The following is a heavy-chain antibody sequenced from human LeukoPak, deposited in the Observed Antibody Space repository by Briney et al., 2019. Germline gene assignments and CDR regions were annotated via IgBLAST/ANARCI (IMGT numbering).Heavy chain of an antibody. V-gene: IGHV4-39*07. D-gene: IGHD4-17*01. CDR2: IYYSGST. J-gene: IGHJ6*03. CDR1: GFTFSSYS. Sequence: GSLRLSCAASGFTFSSYSMNWIRQPPGKGLEWIGSIYYSGSTYYNPSLRSRVTLSVDTSKNQFSLEVSSVTAADTAVYYCARDRDYASPYYMDVWGAGTTVTVSS. CDR3: ARDRDYASPYYMDV.